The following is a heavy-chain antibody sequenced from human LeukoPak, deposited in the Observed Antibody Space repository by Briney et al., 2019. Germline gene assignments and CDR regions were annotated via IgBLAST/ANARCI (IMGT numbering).Heavy chain of an antibody. CDR1: GFTFSSYW. CDR2: ISSDGSST. Sequence: GGSLRLSCADSGFTFSSYWMHWVRQAPGKGLVWVSRISSDGSSTNYADSVKGRFTISRDNAENMLYLQMNSLRAEDTAVYYCTRAGPAFEYWGQGTLVTVSS. CDR3: TRAGPAFEY. V-gene: IGHV3-74*01. J-gene: IGHJ4*02. D-gene: IGHD7-27*01.